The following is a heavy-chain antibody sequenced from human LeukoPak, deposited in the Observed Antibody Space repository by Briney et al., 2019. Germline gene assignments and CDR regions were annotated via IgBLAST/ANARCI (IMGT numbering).Heavy chain of an antibody. CDR2: IWYDGSNK. Sequence: GRSLRLSCAASGFTFSSYGMHWVRQAPGKGLEWVALIWYDGSNKYYADSVKGRFNISRDNAKNSLYLQMNSLRAEDTAVYYCARALVRGGTFDYWGQGTLVTVSS. CDR1: GFTFSSYG. J-gene: IGHJ4*02. V-gene: IGHV3-33*01. D-gene: IGHD3-10*01. CDR3: ARALVRGGTFDY.